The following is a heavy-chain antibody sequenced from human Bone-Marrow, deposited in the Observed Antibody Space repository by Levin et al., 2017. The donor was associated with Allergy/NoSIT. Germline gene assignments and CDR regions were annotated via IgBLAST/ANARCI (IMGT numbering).Heavy chain of an antibody. V-gene: IGHV3-48*02. CDR1: GFTFSSYS. CDR2: IIGSSTTI. Sequence: GGSLRLSCAASGFTFSSYSMQWVRQAPGKGLEWVSYIIGSSTTINYADSVKGRFTISRDNARNSLYLQMNSLRDEDTAIYYCAKEDNLNARRALDYWGQGILVTVSS. D-gene: IGHD1-20*01. J-gene: IGHJ4*02. CDR3: AKEDNLNARRALDY.